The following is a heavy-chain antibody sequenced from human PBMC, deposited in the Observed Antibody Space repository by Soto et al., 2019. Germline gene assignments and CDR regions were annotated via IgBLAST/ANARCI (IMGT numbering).Heavy chain of an antibody. V-gene: IGHV3-49*03. J-gene: IGHJ4*02. Sequence: GGSLRLSCTASGFPFGNFLMSWFRQAPGKGMEWVGFISSQPYGGTAEYAASVRGRFTISRDDSKGIAYLQMNSLQTEDSGVYYCIGSFPFWGQGTLVTVSS. CDR2: ISSQPYGGTA. CDR1: GFPFGNFL. CDR3: IGSFPF. D-gene: IGHD3-10*01.